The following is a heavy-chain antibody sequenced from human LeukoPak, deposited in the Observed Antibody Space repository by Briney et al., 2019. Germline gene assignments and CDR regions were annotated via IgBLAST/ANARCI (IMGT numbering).Heavy chain of an antibody. CDR2: INPNSGGT. V-gene: IGHV1-2*02. CDR3: ARDLSVRGNWFDP. Sequence: GASVKVSCKASGYTFTGYYMHWVRQAPGQGLEWMGWINPNSGGTNYAQKFQGRVTMTRDTSISTAYMELSRLRSDDTAVYFCARDLSVRGNWFDPWGQGTLVTVSS. J-gene: IGHJ5*02. CDR1: GYTFTGYY.